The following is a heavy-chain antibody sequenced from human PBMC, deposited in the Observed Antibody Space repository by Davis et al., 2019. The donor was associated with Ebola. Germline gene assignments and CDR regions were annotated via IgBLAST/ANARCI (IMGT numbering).Heavy chain of an antibody. CDR1: GGSISSHY. J-gene: IGHJ4*02. CDR2: IYTSGST. D-gene: IGHD6-13*01. V-gene: IGHV4-4*07. CDR3: ARALRTWIPNLPIPNGDSSWFSS. Sequence: PSETLSLTCTVSGGSISSHYWSWIRQPAGKGLEWIGRIYTSGSTNYNPSLKSRVTMSVDTSKNQFSLKLSSVTAADTAVYYCARALRTWIPNLPIPNGDSSWFSSWGQGTLVTVSS.